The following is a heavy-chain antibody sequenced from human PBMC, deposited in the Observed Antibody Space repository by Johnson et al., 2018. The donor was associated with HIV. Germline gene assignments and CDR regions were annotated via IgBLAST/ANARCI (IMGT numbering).Heavy chain of an antibody. J-gene: IGHJ3*02. CDR3: AKDRSYANDAFDI. V-gene: IGHV3-66*02. CDR1: GFTVSSNY. D-gene: IGHD2-2*01. CDR2: IFSGGTT. Sequence: VQLVESGGGLAQPGGSLRLSCAASGFTVSSNYMSWVRQAPGKGLEWVSVIFSGGTTYYADSVKGRFTISRDNAKNSLYLQMNSLRAEDTALYYCAKDRSYANDAFDIWGQGTMVTVSS.